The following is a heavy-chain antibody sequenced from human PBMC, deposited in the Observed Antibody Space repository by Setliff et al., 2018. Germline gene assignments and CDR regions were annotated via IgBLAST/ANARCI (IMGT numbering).Heavy chain of an antibody. J-gene: IGHJ6*03. CDR1: GYTFTDFA. CDR2: INTNTGSP. V-gene: IGHV7-4-1*02. Sequence: ASVKVSCKTSGYTFTDFAMNWVRQAPGQGLEWMGWINTNTGSPTYAQGFSGRFVFSLDTSVSTAYLQISSLKADDTAVYYCARASRFGTTIYKGDYYMDVWGKGTTVT. CDR3: ARASRFGTTIYKGDYYMDV. D-gene: IGHD3-10*01.